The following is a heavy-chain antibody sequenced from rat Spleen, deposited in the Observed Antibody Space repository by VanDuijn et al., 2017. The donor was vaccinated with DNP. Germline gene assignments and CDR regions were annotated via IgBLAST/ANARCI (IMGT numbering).Heavy chain of an antibody. CDR2: ISSDGNT. D-gene: IGHD1-9*01. CDR1: GFSLTTNG. J-gene: IGHJ2*01. Sequence: QVQLKESGPGLVQPSQTLSLTCTVSGFSLTTNGVSWVRQPPGKGLEWIAAISSDGNTYYNSALKSRLSISRDTSKSQVFLRMNSLQTEDTAMYFCARSGYGYNLDYWGQGVMVTVSS. V-gene: IGHV2S12*01. CDR3: ARSGYGYNLDY.